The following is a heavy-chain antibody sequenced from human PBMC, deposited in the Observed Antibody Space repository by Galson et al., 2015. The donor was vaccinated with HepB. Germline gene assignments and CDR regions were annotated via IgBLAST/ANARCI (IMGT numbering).Heavy chain of an antibody. D-gene: IGHD2-21*02. CDR1: GGSISRYH. Sequence: TLSLTCSVSGGSISRYHWTWIRQPAGKGLEWIGRIFSSGTTTYSPSLKSRVIMSVDTFRNHFSLKLTSMTAADTAVYFCARNRGGDSWDDAFDIWGQGTKVNVFS. J-gene: IGHJ3*02. CDR3: ARNRGGDSWDDAFDI. V-gene: IGHV4-4*07. CDR2: IFSSGTT.